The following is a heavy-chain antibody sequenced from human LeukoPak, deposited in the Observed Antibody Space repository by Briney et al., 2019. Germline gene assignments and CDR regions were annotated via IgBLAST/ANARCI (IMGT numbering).Heavy chain of an antibody. D-gene: IGHD5-18*01. CDR1: VGSIGGSRYY. V-gene: IGHV4-39*01. CDR3: ERNGYSYGYGFAFDI. CDR2: IVYSGSP. Sequence: KPSETLSLSCTVSVGSIGGSRYYWGWIRQPPGKGLEWIAGIVYSGSPYLNPSLKGRVTIFVDTSKNQLSLKLRSETTADTAVYYCERNGYSYGYGFAFDIWGQGTMVTVSS. J-gene: IGHJ3*02.